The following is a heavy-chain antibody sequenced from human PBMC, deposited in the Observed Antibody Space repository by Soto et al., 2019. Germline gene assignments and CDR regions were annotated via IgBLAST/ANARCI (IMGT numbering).Heavy chain of an antibody. CDR3: AIGENFGDGVFDI. Sequence: QVLLVQSGAEMKKPGASVKVSCKASGYTYTGYNVHWVRQAPGQGPQWVGWINLNSGGTNYAPEFQYCVTTTSDMSISTLYLELKRLRSDAPAMYSCAIGENFGDGVFDIWGQGTMVVVS. CDR2: INLNSGGT. CDR1: GYTYTGYN. J-gene: IGHJ3*02. V-gene: IGHV1-2*04. D-gene: IGHD3-10*01.